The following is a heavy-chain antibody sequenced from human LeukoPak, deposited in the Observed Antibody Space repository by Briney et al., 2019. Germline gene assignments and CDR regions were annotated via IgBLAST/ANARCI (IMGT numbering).Heavy chain of an antibody. CDR2: ISANNGNT. Sequence: GASVKVSCKASGYIFTNYGISWVRQAPGQGLEWMGWISANNGNTNYAQKFQGRVTMPTDTSTSTAYMELRSLRSDDTAVYYCPRDPYGSGSYNYWGQGTLVTVSS. V-gene: IGHV1-18*01. D-gene: IGHD3-10*01. CDR3: PRDPYGSGSYNY. CDR1: GYIFTNYG. J-gene: IGHJ4*02.